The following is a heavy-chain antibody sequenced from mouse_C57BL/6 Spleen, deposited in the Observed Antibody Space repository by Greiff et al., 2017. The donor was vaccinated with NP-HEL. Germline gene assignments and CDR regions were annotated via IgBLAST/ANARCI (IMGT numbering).Heavy chain of an antibody. CDR2: IDPSDSYT. V-gene: IGHV1-50*01. Sequence: QVQLQQPGAELVKPGASVKLSCKASGYTFTSYWMQWVKQRPGQGLEWIGEIDPSDSYTNYNQKFKGKATLTVDTSSSTAYMQLSSLTSEDSAVYSCARGATVVASFDYWGQGTTLTVSS. D-gene: IGHD1-1*01. CDR1: GYTFTSYW. CDR3: ARGATVVASFDY. J-gene: IGHJ2*01.